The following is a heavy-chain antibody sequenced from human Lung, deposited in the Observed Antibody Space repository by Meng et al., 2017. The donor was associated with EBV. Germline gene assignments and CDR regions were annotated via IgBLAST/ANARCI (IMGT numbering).Heavy chain of an antibody. CDR3: ARTYSRPRDWFDP. CDR1: GGSFSTYY. J-gene: IGHJ5*02. D-gene: IGHD5-18*01. CDR2: INHGGST. Sequence: QVQLQQWGAGLLKPSETLSLTCAVYGGSFSTYYGSWLRQSPGKGLAWIGEINHGGSTNYNPSLKSRVTISVVTSKNQFSLKLTSVTAADTAVYYCARTYSRPRDWFDPWGQGTLVTVSS. V-gene: IGHV4-34*01.